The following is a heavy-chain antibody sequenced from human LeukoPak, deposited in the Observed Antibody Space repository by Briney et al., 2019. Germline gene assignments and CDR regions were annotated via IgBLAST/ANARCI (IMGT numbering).Heavy chain of an antibody. CDR2: IKFHGHET. CDR3: ARAQSRYSGYDSFPFDS. CDR1: GFNFNNYD. D-gene: IGHD5-12*01. J-gene: IGHJ4*02. V-gene: IGHV3-30*02. Sequence: PGGSLRLSCVASGFNFNNYDLHWVRQAPGKGLEWVAFIKFHGHETFYADSVEGRFTFSRDNSRNTLYLQMNSLRSEDTAVYYCARAQSRYSGYDSFPFDSWGQGTLVTVSS.